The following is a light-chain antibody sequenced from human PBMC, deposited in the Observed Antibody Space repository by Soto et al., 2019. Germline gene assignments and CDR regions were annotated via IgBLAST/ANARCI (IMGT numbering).Light chain of an antibody. J-gene: IGKJ5*01. CDR1: QRFSSGY. CDR3: QQYGTSTIT. V-gene: IGKV3-20*01. Sequence: IVSTQSSGTLSSSPRERATLSCSASQRFSSGYLAWYQQKPGQAPRLIISGASIRASGIPDRFSGSGSGTDFTLTISRLENADFAVYDCQQYGTSTITFGQGTRLEIK. CDR2: GAS.